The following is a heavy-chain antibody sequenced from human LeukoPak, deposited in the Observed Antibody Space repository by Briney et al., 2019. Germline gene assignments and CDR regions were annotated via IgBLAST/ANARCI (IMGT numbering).Heavy chain of an antibody. Sequence: ASVKVSCKASGYTFTGYYMHWVRQAPGQGLEWMGWINPNSGGTNYAQKFQGGVTMTRDTSISTAYMELSRLRSDDTAVYYCGRERNSSSWYRDFDYWGQGTLVTVSS. J-gene: IGHJ4*02. D-gene: IGHD6-13*01. CDR1: GYTFTGYY. CDR3: GRERNSSSWYRDFDY. CDR2: INPNSGGT. V-gene: IGHV1-2*02.